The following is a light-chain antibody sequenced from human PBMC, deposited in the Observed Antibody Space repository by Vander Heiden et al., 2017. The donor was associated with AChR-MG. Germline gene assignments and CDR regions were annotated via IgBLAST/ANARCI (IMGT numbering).Light chain of an antibody. CDR2: EVN. V-gene: IGLV2-23*02. CDR3: CSFAGSSTFEV. Sequence: QSALTQPASVSGSPGQSITISCTGPSSYVGSYNLVSWCQHHPGKAPKLMICEVNKRPSGVSNRFSGSKSGNTASLTFSGLQAEDEADYYCCSFAGSSTFEVFGGGTRLTVL. J-gene: IGLJ2*01. CDR1: SSYVGSYNL.